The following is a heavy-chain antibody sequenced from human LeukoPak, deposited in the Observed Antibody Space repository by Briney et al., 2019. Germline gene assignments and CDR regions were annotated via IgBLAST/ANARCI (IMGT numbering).Heavy chain of an antibody. D-gene: IGHD3-22*01. V-gene: IGHV1-2*02. J-gene: IGHJ4*02. CDR3: ARVSRLYYDSSGRIFDY. CDR1: GYTFTGYY. CDR2: INPNSGGT. Sequence: ASVKVSCKASGYTFTGYYMHWVRQAPGQGLEWMGCINPNSGGTNYAQKFQGRVTMTRDTSISTAYMELSRLRSDDTAVYYCARVSRLYYDSSGRIFDYWGQGTLVTVSS.